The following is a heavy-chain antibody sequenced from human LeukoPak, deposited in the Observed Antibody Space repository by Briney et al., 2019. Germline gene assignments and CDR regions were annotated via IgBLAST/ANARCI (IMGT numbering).Heavy chain of an antibody. CDR3: ARGGISIFGVVIYMDV. D-gene: IGHD3-3*01. Sequence: GGSLRLSCAASGFTFSSYRMSWVRQAPGKGLEWVSFISSSSNYIHYVDSVKGRFSISRDNAKNSLSLQMNSLRVEDTALYYCARGGISIFGVVIYMDVWGKGTTVTVSS. V-gene: IGHV3-21*04. CDR2: ISSSSNYI. CDR1: GFTFSSYR. J-gene: IGHJ6*03.